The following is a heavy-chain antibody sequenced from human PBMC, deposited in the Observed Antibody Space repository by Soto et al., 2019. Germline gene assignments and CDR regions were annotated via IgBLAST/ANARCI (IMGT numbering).Heavy chain of an antibody. Sequence: EVQLVESGGALVQPGGSLRLSCAASGFTVYSNYMSWVRQAPGKGLEWVSLIYSGGYTNYADSVKGRFTISRDSSKDTLYLQMNNLRAEDTAVYYCARVTTETRGDFYYYMDVWGKGTTVTVSS. J-gene: IGHJ6*03. CDR3: ARVTTETRGDFYYYMDV. CDR1: GFTVYSNY. D-gene: IGHD4-17*01. V-gene: IGHV3-66*01. CDR2: IYSGGYT.